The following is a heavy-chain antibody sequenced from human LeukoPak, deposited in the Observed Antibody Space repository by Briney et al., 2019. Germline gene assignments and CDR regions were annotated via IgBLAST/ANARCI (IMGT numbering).Heavy chain of an antibody. CDR1: GLIFNNYA. CDR2: ISSGGTDK. V-gene: IGHV3-30*04. Sequence: TGGSLRLSCVASGLIFNNYAMHWVRQAPGRGLECVAIISSGGTDKYYADSVKGRFTISRDNSENTLFLQMNNLRAEDTAVYFCARGTYSSDSSGYFSGGLGCWGQGTLVTVSS. CDR3: ARGTYSSDSSGYFSGGLGC. D-gene: IGHD3-22*01. J-gene: IGHJ4*02.